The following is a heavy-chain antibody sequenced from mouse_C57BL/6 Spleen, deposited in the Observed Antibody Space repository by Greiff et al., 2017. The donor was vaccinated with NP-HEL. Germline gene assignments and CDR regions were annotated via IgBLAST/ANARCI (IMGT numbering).Heavy chain of an antibody. J-gene: IGHJ2*01. V-gene: IGHV1-59*01. CDR2: IDPSDSYT. CDR1: GYTFTSYW. Sequence: VQLQQPGAELVRPGTSVKLSCKASGYTFTSYWMHWVKQRPGQGLEWIGVIDPSDSYTNYNQKSKGKATLTVDTSSSTAYMQLSSLTSEDSAVYYCASLYGPFDYWGQGTTLTVSS. CDR3: ASLYGPFDY. D-gene: IGHD1-1*02.